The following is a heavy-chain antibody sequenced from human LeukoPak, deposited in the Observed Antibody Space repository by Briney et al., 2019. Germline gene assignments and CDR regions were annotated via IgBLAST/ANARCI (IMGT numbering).Heavy chain of an antibody. CDR2: IIPIFGTA. Sequence: SVKVSCKASGGTFSSYAISWVRQAPGQGLEWMGGIIPIFGTANYAQKFQGRVTITTDESTSTAYTELSSLRSEDTAVYYCAGPYYDILTGYYKGYYYYMDVWGKGTTVTVSS. D-gene: IGHD3-9*01. CDR3: AGPYYDILTGYYKGYYYYMDV. CDR1: GGTFSSYA. J-gene: IGHJ6*03. V-gene: IGHV1-69*05.